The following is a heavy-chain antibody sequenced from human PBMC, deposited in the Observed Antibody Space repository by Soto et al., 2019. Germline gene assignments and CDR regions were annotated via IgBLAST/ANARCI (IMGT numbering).Heavy chain of an antibody. V-gene: IGHV1-3*01. D-gene: IGHD3-22*01. J-gene: IGHJ4*02. CDR2: INAGSGDT. CDR1: GYTFTNYA. CDR3: ARAPALQDFYDSGGYYYAGSSPYYFDS. Sequence: ASVKVSCKASGYTFTNYAMNWVRQAPGQRLEWMGWINAGSGDTKYSQKFQGRVTIVRDTSASTAYLELSSLRSEDTAVYYCARAPALQDFYDSGGYYYAGSSPYYFDSWGLGTMVTAPQ.